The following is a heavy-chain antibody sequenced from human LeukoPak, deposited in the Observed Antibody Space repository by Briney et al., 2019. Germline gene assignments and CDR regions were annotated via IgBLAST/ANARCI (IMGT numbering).Heavy chain of an antibody. CDR1: GGSISSSSYY. CDR3: ARALELWRAPNDY. J-gene: IGHJ4*02. D-gene: IGHD1-7*01. CDR2: IYHSGST. V-gene: IGHV4-39*07. Sequence: SETLSLTCTVSGGSISSSSYYWGWIRQPPRKGLEWIGYIYHSGSTYYNPSLKSRVTISVDRSKNQFSLKLSSVTAADTAVYYCARALELWRAPNDYWGQGTLVTVSS.